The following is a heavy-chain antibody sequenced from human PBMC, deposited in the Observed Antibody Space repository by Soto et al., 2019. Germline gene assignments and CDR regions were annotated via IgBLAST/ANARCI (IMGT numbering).Heavy chain of an antibody. V-gene: IGHV1-46*01. J-gene: IGHJ6*02. Sequence: ASVNVSCKASGYTFTSYYMHWVRQAPGQGLEWMGIINPSGGSTSYAQKFQGRVTMTRDTSTSTVYMELSSLRSEDTAVYYCARSYCSGGSCYSQQRYYYYYYGMDVWGQGTTVTVSS. D-gene: IGHD2-15*01. CDR2: INPSGGST. CDR1: GYTFTSYY. CDR3: ARSYCSGGSCYSQQRYYYYYYGMDV.